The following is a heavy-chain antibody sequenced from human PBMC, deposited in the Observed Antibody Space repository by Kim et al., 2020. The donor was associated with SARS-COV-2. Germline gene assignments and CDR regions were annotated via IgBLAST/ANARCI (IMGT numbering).Heavy chain of an antibody. V-gene: IGHV5-51*01. J-gene: IGHJ4*02. CDR2: IYPGDSDT. CDR1: GYSFTSYW. Sequence: GESLKISCKGSGYSFTSYWIGWVRQMPGKGLEWMGIIYPGDSDTRYSPSFQGQVTISADKSISTAYLQWSSLKASDTAMYYCARLFGKYYDILTGYYPKPDYWGQGTLVTVSS. CDR3: ARLFGKYYDILTGYYPKPDY. D-gene: IGHD3-9*01.